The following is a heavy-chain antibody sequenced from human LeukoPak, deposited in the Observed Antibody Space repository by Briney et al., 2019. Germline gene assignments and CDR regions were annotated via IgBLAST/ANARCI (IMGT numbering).Heavy chain of an antibody. CDR2: ISSSSSYI. CDR3: ARDSGGPDAFDI. CDR1: GFTFSSYS. J-gene: IGHJ3*02. V-gene: IGHV3-21*01. D-gene: IGHD3-10*01. Sequence: GGSLRLSCAASGFTFSSYSMNWVRQAPGKGVEWVSSISSSSSYIYYADSVKGRFTISRDNAKNSLYLQMNSLRAEDTAVYYCARDSGGPDAFDIWGQGTMVTVSS.